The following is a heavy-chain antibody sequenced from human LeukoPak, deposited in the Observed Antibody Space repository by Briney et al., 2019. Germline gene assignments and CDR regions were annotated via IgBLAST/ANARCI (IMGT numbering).Heavy chain of an antibody. CDR2: INHSGST. D-gene: IGHD5-12*01. V-gene: IGHV4-34*01. Sequence: PSETLSLTCAVYGGSFSGYYWSWLRQPPGKGLEWIGEINHSGSTNYNPSLKSRVTISVDTSKNQFSLKLSSVTAADTAVYYCARGGYSGYPYYYYYYMDVWGKGTTVTVSS. J-gene: IGHJ6*03. CDR1: GGSFSGYY. CDR3: ARGGYSGYPYYYYYYMDV.